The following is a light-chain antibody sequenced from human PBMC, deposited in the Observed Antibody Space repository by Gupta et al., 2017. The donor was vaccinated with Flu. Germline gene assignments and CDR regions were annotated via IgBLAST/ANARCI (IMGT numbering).Light chain of an antibody. V-gene: IGLV5-45*03. Sequence: QAVLTQPSSLSASPGASASLTCTLRSGFNVGTYRIYWYQQKPGSPPRYLLRYKSDSDNEQGSGVPSRFSGSKDASANAGSLLISGLQSEDEADYYCMIWDTSAWVFGGGTKLTVL. J-gene: IGLJ3*02. CDR3: MIWDTSAWV. CDR2: YKSDSDN. CDR1: SGFNVGTYR.